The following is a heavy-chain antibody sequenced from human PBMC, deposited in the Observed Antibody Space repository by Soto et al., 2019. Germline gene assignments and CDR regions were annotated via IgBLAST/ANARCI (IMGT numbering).Heavy chain of an antibody. V-gene: IGHV3-30*18. CDR2: ISYDGSNK. CDR3: AKSQSSGQSYYCDY. D-gene: IGHD3-22*01. Sequence: SWDASGFTYSSFGMRWVRPAPGKGLEWVAVISYDGSNKYYADSVKGRFTISRDNSKNTLYLQMNSLRAEDTAVYYCAKSQSSGQSYYCDYWGQGTWVTGSA. CDR1: GFTYSSFG. J-gene: IGHJ4*02.